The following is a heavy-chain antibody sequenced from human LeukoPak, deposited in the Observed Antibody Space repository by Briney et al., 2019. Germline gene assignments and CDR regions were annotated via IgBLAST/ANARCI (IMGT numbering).Heavy chain of an antibody. Sequence: ASVKVSCKASGGTFSSYAISWVRQAPGQGLEWMGGIIPIFGTANYAQKFHGRVTITADESTSTAYMELSSLRSEDTAVYYCARTIFGVVFNYYYYMDVWGKGTTVTVSS. D-gene: IGHD3-3*01. CDR2: IIPIFGTA. J-gene: IGHJ6*03. CDR3: ARTIFGVVFNYYYYMDV. CDR1: GGTFSSYA. V-gene: IGHV1-69*01.